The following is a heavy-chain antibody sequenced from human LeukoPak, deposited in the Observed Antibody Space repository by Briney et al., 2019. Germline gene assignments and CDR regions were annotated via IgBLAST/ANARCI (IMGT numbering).Heavy chain of an antibody. CDR3: ARLGGGDYVFDY. CDR1: GYTFTGYY. Sequence: ASVKVSCKASGYTFTGYYMHWVRQAPGQGLEWMGWINPNSGGTNYAQKFQGRVTMTTDTSTSTAYMELRSLRSDDTAVYYCARLGGGDYVFDYWGQGTLVTVSS. D-gene: IGHD4-17*01. J-gene: IGHJ4*02. V-gene: IGHV1-2*02. CDR2: INPNSGGT.